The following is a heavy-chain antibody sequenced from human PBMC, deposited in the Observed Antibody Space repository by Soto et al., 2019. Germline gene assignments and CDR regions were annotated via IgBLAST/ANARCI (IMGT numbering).Heavy chain of an antibody. CDR1: GGTFSSYA. D-gene: IGHD1-26*01. J-gene: IGHJ4*02. V-gene: IGHV1-69*13. Sequence: SVKVSWKASGGTFSSYAISWVRQAPGQGLEWMGGIIPIFGTANYAQKFQGRVTITADESTSTAYMELSSLRSEDTAVYYCAGISGRYLARGIDYWGQRTLVTVSS. CDR2: IIPIFGTA. CDR3: AGISGRYLARGIDY.